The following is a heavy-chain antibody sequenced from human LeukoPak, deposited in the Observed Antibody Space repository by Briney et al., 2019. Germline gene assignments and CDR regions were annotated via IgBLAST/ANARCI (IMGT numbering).Heavy chain of an antibody. Sequence: SETLSLTCTVSGGSISSSSYYWGWIRQPPGKGLEWIGSIYYSGSTYYNPSLKSRVTISVDTSKNQFSLKLSSVTAADTAVYYCARDASHRYLLDVWGQGTTVTVSS. V-gene: IGHV4-39*02. CDR3: ARDASHRYLLDV. CDR2: IYYSGST. J-gene: IGHJ6*02. CDR1: GGSISSSSYY. D-gene: IGHD1-1*01.